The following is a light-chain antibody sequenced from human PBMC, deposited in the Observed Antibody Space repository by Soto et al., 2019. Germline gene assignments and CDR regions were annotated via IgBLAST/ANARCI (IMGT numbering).Light chain of an antibody. CDR1: SSDVGNYNS. J-gene: IGLJ3*02. Sequence: QSALTQPPSASGSPGQSVTISCTGTSSDVGNYNSVSWYQQHPGNAPKLMIYEVTKRPSGVPDRFSGSKSGNTASLTVSGLQAEDEADYYCSSYAGSKTLFGGGTKLTVL. V-gene: IGLV2-8*01. CDR3: SSYAGSKTL. CDR2: EVT.